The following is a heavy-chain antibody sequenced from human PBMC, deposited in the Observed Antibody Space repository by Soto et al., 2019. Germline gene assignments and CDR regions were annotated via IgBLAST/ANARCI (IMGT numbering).Heavy chain of an antibody. CDR3: ARHTYGGNSYYFQH. J-gene: IGHJ1*01. D-gene: IGHD4-17*01. Sequence: GGALKISWKGFGYVFITYLTGWVRQMPGKGLEGMGIIYPGDSDTSYSPSFQGQVTISADKSISTAYLQWSSLKASDTAMYYCARHTYGGNSYYFQHWGQGTLVTVSS. CDR1: GYVFITYL. CDR2: IYPGDSDT. V-gene: IGHV5-51*01.